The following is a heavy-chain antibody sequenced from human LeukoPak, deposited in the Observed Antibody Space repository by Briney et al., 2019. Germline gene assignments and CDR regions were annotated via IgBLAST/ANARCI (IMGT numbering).Heavy chain of an antibody. CDR1: GFTFSSYA. D-gene: IGHD1-26*01. CDR2: ISGSGGST. CDR3: AKDVGQWEPPGSGPFDI. J-gene: IGHJ3*02. V-gene: IGHV3-23*01. Sequence: PGGSLRLSCAASGFTFSSYAMSWVRQAPGKGLEWVSAISGSGGSTYYADSVKGRFTISRDNSKNTLYLQMNSLRAEDTAVYYCAKDVGQWEPPGSGPFDIWGQGTMVTVSS.